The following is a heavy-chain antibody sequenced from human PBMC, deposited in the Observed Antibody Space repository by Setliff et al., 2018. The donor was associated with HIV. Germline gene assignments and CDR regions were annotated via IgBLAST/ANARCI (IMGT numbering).Heavy chain of an antibody. D-gene: IGHD2-21*01. CDR3: ARVVRGVIQSAKTFDY. J-gene: IGHJ4*02. CDR1: GYTFSSYG. V-gene: IGHV1-18*01. Sequence: ASVKVSCKASGYTFSSYGISWVRQAPGQGLEWVGWVSNEGDTNYAQKYQDRVTLTTDTTTTTAYMELRGLRSDDTAVYYCARVVRGVIQSAKTFDYWGQGTLVTVSS. CDR2: VSNEGDT.